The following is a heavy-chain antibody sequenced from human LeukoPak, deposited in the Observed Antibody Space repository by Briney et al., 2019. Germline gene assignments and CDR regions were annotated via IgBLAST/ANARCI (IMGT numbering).Heavy chain of an antibody. J-gene: IGHJ4*02. V-gene: IGHV3-21*01. Sequence: GGSLRLSCAASGFTFSSYSMNWVRQAPGKGLEWVSSITSSSRYIYYADSVKGRFTISRDNAKNSLYLQMNSLRAEDTAIYYCAREEYSGSYYFDYWGQGTLVTVSS. CDR1: GFTFSSYS. CDR3: AREEYSGSYYFDY. CDR2: ITSSSRYI. D-gene: IGHD1-26*01.